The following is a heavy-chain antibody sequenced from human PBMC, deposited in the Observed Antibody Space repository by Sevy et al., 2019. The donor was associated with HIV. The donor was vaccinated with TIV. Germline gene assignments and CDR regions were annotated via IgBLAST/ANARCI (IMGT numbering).Heavy chain of an antibody. CDR2: ISSSGSNI. D-gene: IGHD3-3*01. J-gene: IGHJ4*02. CDR3: ARDLHRGLSGSTSGY. V-gene: IGHV3-11*01. Sequence: GGSLRLACAASGFTFSDYYMSWIRRAPGKGLEWVSYISSSGSNIYYADSVKGRFTVSRDNAKNSMYLQMNSLRAEDTALYYCARDLHRGLSGSTSGYWGQGTLVTVSS. CDR1: GFTFSDYY.